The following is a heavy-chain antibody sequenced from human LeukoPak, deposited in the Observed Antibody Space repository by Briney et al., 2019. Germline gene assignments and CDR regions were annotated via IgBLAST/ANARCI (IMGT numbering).Heavy chain of an antibody. V-gene: IGHV3-23*01. CDR3: AKDVGPHWFDP. Sequence: PGASLRLSCVASGFTFSSYAMSWVRQAPGKGLEWVSVISGGGDSTYYADSVKGRLTISRDNSKNTLYLQMNSLRGEDTAVYFCAKDVGPHWFDPWGQGILVTVSS. J-gene: IGHJ5*02. D-gene: IGHD1-26*01. CDR2: ISGGGDST. CDR1: GFTFSSYA.